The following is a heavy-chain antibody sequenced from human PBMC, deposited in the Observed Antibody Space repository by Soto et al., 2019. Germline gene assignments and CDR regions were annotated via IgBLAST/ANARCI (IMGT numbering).Heavy chain of an antibody. J-gene: IGHJ4*02. CDR3: AKPESSFSWGNGPDY. CDR1: GFTFSSYA. V-gene: IGHV3-23*01. CDR2: ISGSGGYT. Sequence: EVQLLESGGDLVQPGGSLRLSCAASGFTFSSYAMNWVRQAPGKGLEWVSAISGSGGYTYYADSVKGRFTISRDNSKKTLYLQMNSLRAEDTAVYYCAKPESSFSWGNGPDYWGQGTQFTVSS. D-gene: IGHD3-16*01.